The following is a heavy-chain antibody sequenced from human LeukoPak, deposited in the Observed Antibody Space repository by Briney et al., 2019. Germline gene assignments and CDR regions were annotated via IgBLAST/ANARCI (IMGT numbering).Heavy chain of an antibody. D-gene: IGHD6-13*01. Sequence: SETLSLTCTVSGGSISSAAYYWGWVRQPPAKGLDWIGSIYYTGTTYYSPSLQTRATLSFDTSKNQFSLKMSPVTATDRAVYFCARRPIAAGDNWFDPWGQGALVPVSS. CDR3: ARRPIAAGDNWFDP. CDR1: GGSISSAAYY. V-gene: IGHV4-39*01. CDR2: IYYTGTT. J-gene: IGHJ5*02.